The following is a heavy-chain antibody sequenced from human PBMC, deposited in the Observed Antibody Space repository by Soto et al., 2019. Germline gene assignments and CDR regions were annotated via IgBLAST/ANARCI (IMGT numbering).Heavy chain of an antibody. CDR1: GFTFSGSA. V-gene: IGHV3-73*02. J-gene: IGHJ5*02. D-gene: IGHD2-15*01. CDR3: TRPRAAGWFDP. Sequence: EVQLVESGGGLVQPGGSLKLSCAASGFTFSGSAMHWVRQASGTGLEWVGRIRSKANSYATAYAASVKGRFTISRDDSKHTAYLQMNSLKTEDTAVYYCTRPRAAGWFDPWGQGTLVTVSS. CDR2: IRSKANSYAT.